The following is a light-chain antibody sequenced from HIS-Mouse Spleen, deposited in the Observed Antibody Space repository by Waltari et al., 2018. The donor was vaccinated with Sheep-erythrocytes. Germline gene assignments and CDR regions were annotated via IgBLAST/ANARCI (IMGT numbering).Light chain of an antibody. CDR1: SSDVGVYNY. J-gene: IGLJ3*02. V-gene: IGLV2-11*01. CDR3: YSTDSSGNHWV. Sequence: QSALTQPRPVSGSPGQSVTIPCTGTSSDVGVYNYVPWYQQHPGKAPKLMIYDVSKRPSGVPERFSGSTSGTMATLTISGAQVEDEADYYCYSTDSSGNHWVFGGGTKLTVL. CDR2: DVS.